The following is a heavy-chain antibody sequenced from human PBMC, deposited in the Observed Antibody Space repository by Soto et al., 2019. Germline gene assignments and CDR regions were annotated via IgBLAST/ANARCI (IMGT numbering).Heavy chain of an antibody. Sequence: PGGSLRLSCAASGFTFSSYAMSWVRQAPGKGLEWVSAISGSGGSTYYADSVKGRFTISRDNSKNTLYLQMNSLRAEDTAVYYCAKDLRDSSGYYWDAFDIWGQGTMVTVSS. CDR2: ISGSGGST. J-gene: IGHJ3*02. CDR3: AKDLRDSSGYYWDAFDI. D-gene: IGHD3-22*01. V-gene: IGHV3-23*01. CDR1: GFTFSSYA.